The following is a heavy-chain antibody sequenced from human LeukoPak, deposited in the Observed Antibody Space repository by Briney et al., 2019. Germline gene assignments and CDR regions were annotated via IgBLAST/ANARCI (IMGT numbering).Heavy chain of an antibody. Sequence: SETLFLTCTVSGGSISSSTYYWGWIRRPPGKGLEWIGSIYYSGSTYCNPSLKSRVTVSVDTSKNQFSLKLSSVTAADTAVYYCVRGSTLGHYQYWGQGTLVTVSS. V-gene: IGHV4-39*01. J-gene: IGHJ4*02. D-gene: IGHD3-10*01. CDR3: VRGSTLGHYQY. CDR2: IYYSGST. CDR1: GGSISSSTYY.